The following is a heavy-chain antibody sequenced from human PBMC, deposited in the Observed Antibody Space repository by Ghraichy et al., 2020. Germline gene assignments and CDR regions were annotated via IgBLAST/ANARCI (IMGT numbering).Heavy chain of an antibody. CDR2: ISSSSSTI. CDR3: ARDSYDSSGYYDDAFDI. V-gene: IGHV3-48*02. Sequence: GESLNISCAASGFTFSSYSMNWVRQAPGKGLEWVSYISSSSSTIYYADSVKGRFTISRDNAKNSLYLQMNSLRDEDTAVYYCARDSYDSSGYYDDAFDIWGQGTMVTVSS. D-gene: IGHD3-22*01. CDR1: GFTFSSYS. J-gene: IGHJ3*02.